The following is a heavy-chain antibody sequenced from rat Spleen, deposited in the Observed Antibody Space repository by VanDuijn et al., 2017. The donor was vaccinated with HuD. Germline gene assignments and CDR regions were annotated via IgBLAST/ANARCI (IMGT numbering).Heavy chain of an antibody. V-gene: IGHV3-3*01. CDR3: ARHGAYNNYGWFAY. D-gene: IGHD1-10*01. J-gene: IGHJ2*01. Sequence: EVQLQESGPGLVKPSQSLSLTCSVTGYSITSIYRWNWIRRFPGNKLEWMGYINSAGSTNYNPSLKSRISITRDTSRNQFFLQVNSVTTEDTASYYCARHGAYNNYGWFAYWGQGVMVTVSS. CDR2: INSAGST. CDR1: GYSITSIYR.